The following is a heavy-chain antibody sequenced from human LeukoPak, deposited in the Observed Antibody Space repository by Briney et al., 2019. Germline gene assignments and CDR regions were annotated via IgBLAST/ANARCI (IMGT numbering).Heavy chain of an antibody. D-gene: IGHD3-22*01. V-gene: IGHV1-2*02. Sequence: ASVKVSCKASRYTFTAYYMHWVRQAPGQGLESMGWIDPNSGSTNYAQKFQGRVTMTRDTSTSTAYMELSRLRSDDTAIYYCATNPYDTFYGMDVWGQGTTVTVSS. CDR1: RYTFTAYY. CDR3: ATNPYDTFYGMDV. J-gene: IGHJ6*02. CDR2: IDPNSGST.